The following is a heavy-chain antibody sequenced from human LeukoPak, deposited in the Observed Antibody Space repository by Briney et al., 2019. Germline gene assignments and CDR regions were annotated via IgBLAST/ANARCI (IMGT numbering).Heavy chain of an antibody. CDR1: GFTFSSYA. V-gene: IGHV3-23*01. CDR3: ASGALYCSSTSCLKAGDYFDD. CDR2: ISGSGGST. D-gene: IGHD2-2*01. J-gene: IGHJ4*02. Sequence: GGSLRLSCAASGFTFSSYAMSWVRQAPGKGLEWVSAISGSGGSTYYADSVKGRFTISRDNSKNTLYLQMNSLRAEDTAVYYCASGALYCSSTSCLKAGDYFDDWGQGTLVTVSS.